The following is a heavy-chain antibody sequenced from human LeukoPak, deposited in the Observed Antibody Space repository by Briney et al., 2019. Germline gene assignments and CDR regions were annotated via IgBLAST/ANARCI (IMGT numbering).Heavy chain of an antibody. J-gene: IGHJ5*02. V-gene: IGHV3-23*01. CDR1: GFTFGNYA. CDR3: AKASVAIPQYCNS. Sequence: GGSLRLSCEAYGFTFGNYAMNWVRQAPGKGLERVSTISGTGNSTYYADSAKGRFTISRDNSKDTLFLQLNSLTAADTAMYFCAKASVAIPQYCNSWGQGTLVTVSS. D-gene: IGHD2-2*02. CDR2: ISGTGNST.